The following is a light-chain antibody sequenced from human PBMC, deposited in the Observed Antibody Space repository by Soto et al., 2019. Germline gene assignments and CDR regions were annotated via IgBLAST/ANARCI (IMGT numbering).Light chain of an antibody. J-gene: IGKJ3*01. CDR1: QGLSSW. V-gene: IGKV1-12*01. CDR2: GAS. Sequence: DIQMTQSPSSVSASVGDRVTITCRASQGLSSWLAWYQQKPGKAPKLLIYGASNLQSGVPSRFSGSGSGTDFTLTISSLQPEDFATYFCQQANSFRFTFGPGTKVDI. CDR3: QQANSFRFT.